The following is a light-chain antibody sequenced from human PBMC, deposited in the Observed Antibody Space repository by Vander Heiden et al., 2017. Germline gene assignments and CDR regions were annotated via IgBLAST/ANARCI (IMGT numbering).Light chain of an antibody. V-gene: IGLV2-11*01. J-gene: IGLJ1*01. CDR3: CSYAGSYTSPYV. CDR2: DVS. CDR1: SSDVGGYNY. Sequence: ALTQPRPVSGSPGQTVTISCTGTSSDVGGYNYVSWYQQHPGKAPKLMIYDVSKRPSGVPDRFSGSKSGNTASLTISGLQAEDEADYYCCSYAGSYTSPYVFGTGTKVTVL.